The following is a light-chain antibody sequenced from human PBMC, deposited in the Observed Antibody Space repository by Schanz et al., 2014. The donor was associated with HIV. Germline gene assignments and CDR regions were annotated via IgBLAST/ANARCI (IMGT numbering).Light chain of an antibody. CDR1: QNIGKW. V-gene: IGKV1-5*03. J-gene: IGKJ2*02. CDR2: QAS. CDR3: QQYNDNSCT. Sequence: DIQMPQSPSSLSASVGDRVTITCRASQNIGKWLTWYQQKPGKAPNLLIYQASSLNIGVPSRFSGSGSGTEFSLTISSLQPDDFATYYCQQYNDNSCTFGQGTKLEF.